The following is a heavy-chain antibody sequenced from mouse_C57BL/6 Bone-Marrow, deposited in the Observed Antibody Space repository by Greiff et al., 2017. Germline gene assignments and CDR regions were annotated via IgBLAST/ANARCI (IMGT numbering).Heavy chain of an antibody. CDR1: GYTFTDYE. V-gene: IGHV1-15*01. CDR3: TRCYDYGGSWFAY. Sequence: VKVVESGAELVRPGASVTLSCKASGYTFTDYEMHWVKQTPVHGLEWIGAIDPETGGTAYNQKFKGKAILTADKSSSTAYMELRSLTSEDSAVYYCTRCYDYGGSWFAYWGQGTLVTVSA. CDR2: IDPETGGT. J-gene: IGHJ3*01. D-gene: IGHD2-4*01.